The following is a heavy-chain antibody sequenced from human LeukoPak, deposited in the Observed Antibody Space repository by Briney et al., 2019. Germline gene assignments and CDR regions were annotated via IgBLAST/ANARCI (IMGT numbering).Heavy chain of an antibody. J-gene: IGHJ4*02. D-gene: IGHD3-22*01. V-gene: IGHV3-23*01. CDR3: AKDRSPSRITMIVVVTAPDY. CDR1: GFTFSSYA. Sequence: GGSLRLSCAASGFTFSSYAMSWVRQAPGKGLEWVSAISGSGGSTYYADSVKGRFTISRDNSKNTLYLQMNSLRAEDTAVYYCAKDRSPSRITMIVVVTAPDYWGQGTLVTVSS. CDR2: ISGSGGST.